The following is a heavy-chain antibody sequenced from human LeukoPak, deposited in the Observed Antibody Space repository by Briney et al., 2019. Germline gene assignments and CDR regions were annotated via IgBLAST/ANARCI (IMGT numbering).Heavy chain of an antibody. CDR3: ARDSGTTGEVKFDP. D-gene: IGHD3-10*01. V-gene: IGHV4-4*07. J-gene: IGHJ5*02. CDR1: GGSITSYS. CDR2: IYTSGTI. Sequence: SETLSLTCTVSGGSITSYSWSWIRQPAGTALEWIGRIYTSGTITYNPSLKSRVTMSVDTSKNQFSLKLSSVTAADTAVYYCARDSGTTGEVKFDPWGQGTLGTVSS.